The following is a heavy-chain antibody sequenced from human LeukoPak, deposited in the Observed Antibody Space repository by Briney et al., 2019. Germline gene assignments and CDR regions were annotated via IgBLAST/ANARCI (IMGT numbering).Heavy chain of an antibody. V-gene: IGHV3-21*01. CDR3: ARGEVGAPPFDY. CDR2: ISSGSNYI. D-gene: IGHD1-26*01. J-gene: IGHJ4*02. Sequence: PGGSLRLSCAASGFTFSHYSMNWVRQAPGKGLEWVSSISSGSNYIYYADSVKGRFTISRDNAKNSLYLQMNSLRAEDTAVYYCARGEVGAPPFDYWGQGTLVTVSS. CDR1: GFTFSHYS.